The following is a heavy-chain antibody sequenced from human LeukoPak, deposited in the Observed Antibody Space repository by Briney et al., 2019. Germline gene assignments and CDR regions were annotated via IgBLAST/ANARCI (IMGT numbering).Heavy chain of an antibody. D-gene: IGHD2-2*01. V-gene: IGHV3-30*02. J-gene: IGHJ4*02. CDR1: GFTFSSYG. CDR3: AKRGSREYQLLVGDY. CDR2: IRYDGSNK. Sequence: GGSLRLSCAASGFTFSSYGMHWVRQAPGKGLEWVAFIRYDGSNKYYADSVKGRFTISRDNSKNTLYLQMNSLRAEDTAVYYCAKRGSREYQLLVGDYWGQGTLVTVSS.